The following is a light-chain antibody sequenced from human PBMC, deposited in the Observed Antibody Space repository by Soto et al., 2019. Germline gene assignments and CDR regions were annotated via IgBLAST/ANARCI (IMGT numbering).Light chain of an antibody. Sequence: QSALTQPASVSGPPGQSITISCTGTSSDVGGYNYVSWYQQHPGKAPKLMIYDVSNRPSGVSNRFSGSKSGNTASLTISGLQAEDEADYYCSSYTSSSTPLWVFGTGTKLTVL. J-gene: IGLJ1*01. V-gene: IGLV2-14*01. CDR1: SSDVGGYNY. CDR2: DVS. CDR3: SSYTSSSTPLWV.